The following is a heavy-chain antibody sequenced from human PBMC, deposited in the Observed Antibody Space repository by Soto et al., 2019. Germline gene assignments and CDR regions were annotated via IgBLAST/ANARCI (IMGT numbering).Heavy chain of an antibody. CDR3: ARDLSGVVVPAAQSHDAFDI. D-gene: IGHD2-2*01. CDR1: GYTFTGYY. V-gene: IGHV1-2*02. J-gene: IGHJ3*02. Sequence: ASVKVSCKAPGYTFTGYYMHWVRQAPGQGLEWMGWINPNSGGTNYAQKFQGRVTMTRDTSISTAYMELSRLRSDDTAVYYCARDLSGVVVPAAQSHDAFDIWGQGTMVTVSS. CDR2: INPNSGGT.